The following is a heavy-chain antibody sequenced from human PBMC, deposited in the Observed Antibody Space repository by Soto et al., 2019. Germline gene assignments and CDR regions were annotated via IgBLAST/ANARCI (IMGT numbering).Heavy chain of an antibody. J-gene: IGHJ6*02. CDR2: ISYDGSNK. CDR3: ARDFPTYYYDSSGYSLRPDYGMDV. CDR1: GFTFSSYA. V-gene: IGHV3-30-3*01. Sequence: GGSLRLSCAASGFTFSSYAMHWVRQAPGKGLEWVAVISYDGSNKYYADSVKGRFTISRDNSKNTLYLQMNSLRAEDTAVYYCARDFPTYYYDSSGYSLRPDYGMDVWGQGTTVTVSS. D-gene: IGHD3-22*01.